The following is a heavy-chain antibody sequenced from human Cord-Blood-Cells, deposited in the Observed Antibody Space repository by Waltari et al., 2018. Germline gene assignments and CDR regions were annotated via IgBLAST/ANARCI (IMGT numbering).Heavy chain of an antibody. CDR2: IKSKTDGGTT. CDR3: TTETTRGAGLDY. D-gene: IGHD6-19*01. CDR1: GFTSSNAW. Sequence: EVQLVESGGGLVKPGGSLRLSCAASGFTSSNAWTRWVGHAPGKGLEWVGRIKSKTDGGTTDYAAPVKGRFTISRDDSKNTLYLQMNSLKTEDTAVYYCTTETTRGAGLDYWGQGTLVTVSS. V-gene: IGHV3-15*01. J-gene: IGHJ4*02.